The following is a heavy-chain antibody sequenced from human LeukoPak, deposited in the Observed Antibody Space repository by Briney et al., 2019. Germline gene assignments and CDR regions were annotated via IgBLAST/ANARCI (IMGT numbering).Heavy chain of an antibody. CDR3: ARDSHGGSGSYYYFDY. J-gene: IGHJ4*02. CDR1: GGTFSSYA. V-gene: IGHV1-69*05. CDR2: IIPIFGTA. Sequence: SVKVSCKASGGTFSSYAISWVRQAPGQGLEWMGRIIPIFGTANYAQKFQGRVTITTDESTSTAYMELSSLRSGDTAVYYCARDSHGGSGSYYYFDYWGQGTPVTVSS. D-gene: IGHD3-10*01.